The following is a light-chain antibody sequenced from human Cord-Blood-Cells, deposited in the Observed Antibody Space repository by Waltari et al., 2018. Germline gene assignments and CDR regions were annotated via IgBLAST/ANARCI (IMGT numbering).Light chain of an antibody. V-gene: IGKV1D-43*01. CDR2: YAS. J-gene: IGKJ2*01. Sequence: AIRMTQSPFSLSASVGDRVTITCWASQGISSYLAWYQQKPAKAPKLFIYYASSLQSGVPSRFSGSGSGTDYTLTISSLQPDDFATYYCQQYNSYSYTFGQGTKLEIK. CDR1: QGISSY. CDR3: QQYNSYSYT.